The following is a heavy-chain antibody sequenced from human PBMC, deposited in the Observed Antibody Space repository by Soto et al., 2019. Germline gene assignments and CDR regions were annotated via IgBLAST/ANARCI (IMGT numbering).Heavy chain of an antibody. CDR1: GGSISSGGYY. V-gene: IGHV4-31*03. CDR2: IYYSGST. CDR3: ARDSADDYYYYGMDV. Sequence: PSETLSLTCTVSGGSISSGGYYWSWIRQHPGKGLEWIGYIYYSGSTYYNPSLKSRVTISVDTSKNQFSLKLSSVTAADTAVYYCARDSADDYYYYGMDVWGQGTTVTVSS. J-gene: IGHJ6*02.